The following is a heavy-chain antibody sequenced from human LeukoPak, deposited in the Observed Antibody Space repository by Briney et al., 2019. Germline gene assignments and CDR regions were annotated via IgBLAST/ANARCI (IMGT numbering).Heavy chain of an antibody. V-gene: IGHV4-59*08. J-gene: IGHJ2*01. CDR3: ARRVVVITTDEWYFDL. CDR1: GGSISSYY. CDR2: IYYSGST. D-gene: IGHD3-22*01. Sequence: PSETLSLTCTVSGGSISSYYWSWIRQPPGKGLEWIGYIYYSGSTNYNPSLKSRVTISVDTSKNQFSLKLSSVTAADTAVYYCARRVVVITTDEWYFDLWGRGTLVTVSS.